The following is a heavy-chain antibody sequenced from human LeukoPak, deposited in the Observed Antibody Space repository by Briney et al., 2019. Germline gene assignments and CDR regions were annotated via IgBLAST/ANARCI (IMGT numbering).Heavy chain of an antibody. CDR3: ARDPTPYGDYSFDY. V-gene: IGHV4-4*07. D-gene: IGHD4-17*01. J-gene: IGHJ4*02. Sequence: SETLSLTCTVSGGSISSYYWNWIRQPAGKGLEWIGRLYTSGSTNYDPSLKSRVPMSVDTSKNQFSLKLSSVTAADTAVYYCARDPTPYGDYSFDYWGQGTLVTVSS. CDR2: LYTSGST. CDR1: GGSISSYY.